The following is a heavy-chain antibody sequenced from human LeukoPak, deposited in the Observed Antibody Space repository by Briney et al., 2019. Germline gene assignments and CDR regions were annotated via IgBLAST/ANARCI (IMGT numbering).Heavy chain of an antibody. J-gene: IGHJ4*02. CDR1: GGSISSGGYS. CDR3: ARDFAAAL. D-gene: IGHD6-13*01. V-gene: IGHV4-61*08. Sequence: SETLSLTCAVSGGSISSGGYSWSWIRQPPGKGLEWIGYIYYSGSTNYNPSLKSRVTISVDTSKNQFSLKLSSVTAADTAVYYCARDFAAALWGQGTLVTVSS. CDR2: IYYSGST.